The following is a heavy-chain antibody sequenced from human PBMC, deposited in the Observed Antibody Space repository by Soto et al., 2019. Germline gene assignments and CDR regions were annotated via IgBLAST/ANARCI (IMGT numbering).Heavy chain of an antibody. CDR2: LIGGHYGT. J-gene: IGHJ5*02. CDR1: GFTLQNYA. D-gene: IGHD3-10*01. V-gene: IGHV3-23*01. Sequence: PVGSLRLSCTASGFTLQNYAMAWVRQAPGKGLEWVSTLIGGHYGTAYSYSVKGRFTVSRDNSKNCLYLQMNSLGVEDTAMYFCAKGKSTGDIDWFDPWGQESLVTVSS. CDR3: AKGKSTGDIDWFDP.